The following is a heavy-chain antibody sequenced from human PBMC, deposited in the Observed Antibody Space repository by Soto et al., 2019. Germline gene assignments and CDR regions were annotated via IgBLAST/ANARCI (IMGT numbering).Heavy chain of an antibody. Sequence: SVKVSCKASGGTFSSYAISWVRQAPGQGLEWMGRIIPILGIANYAQKFQGRVTITADKSTSTAYMELSSLRSEDTAVYYCARAPYCSSTSCPTFAFDIWGQGTMVTVSS. CDR3: ARAPYCSSTSCPTFAFDI. D-gene: IGHD2-2*01. J-gene: IGHJ3*02. CDR1: GGTFSSYA. V-gene: IGHV1-69*04. CDR2: IIPILGIA.